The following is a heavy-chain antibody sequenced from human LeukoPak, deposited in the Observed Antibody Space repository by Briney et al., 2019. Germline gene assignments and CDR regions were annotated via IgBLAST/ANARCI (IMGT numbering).Heavy chain of an antibody. CDR3: AKTPVGMVTLDY. J-gene: IGHJ4*02. D-gene: IGHD5-24*01. CDR1: GGTFNNYL. V-gene: IGHV1-69*06. CDR2: IIPFTGTT. Sequence: SVKVSCKASGGTFNNYLISWVRQAPGQGLEWMGVIIPFTGTTHYAQKFQGRVTITADTSTTTAYMELSSLRSEDTAVYYCAKTPVGMVTLDYWGQGTLVTVSS.